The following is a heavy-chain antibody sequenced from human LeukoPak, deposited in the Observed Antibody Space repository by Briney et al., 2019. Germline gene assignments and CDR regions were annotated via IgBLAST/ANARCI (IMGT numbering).Heavy chain of an antibody. J-gene: IGHJ4*02. V-gene: IGHV4-4*07. CDR1: GGPIRNYY. D-gene: IGHD6-25*01. Sequence: SETLSLTCTVSGGPIRNYYWSWIRQPAGKGLEWIGHIYPSGSTNYNPSPKSRVAMSMDTSKNQFSLKVTSVTAADTAVYFCAKEGSSRYDYWGQGTLVTVSS. CDR2: IYPSGST. CDR3: AKEGSSRYDY.